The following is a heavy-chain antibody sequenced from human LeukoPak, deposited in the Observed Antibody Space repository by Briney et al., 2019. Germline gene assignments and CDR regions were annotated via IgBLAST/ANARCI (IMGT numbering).Heavy chain of an antibody. CDR3: AREWELPEAFDI. J-gene: IGHJ3*02. CDR1: GGSISSGSYY. CDR2: IYTSGST. V-gene: IGHV4-61*02. D-gene: IGHD1-26*01. Sequence: SGTLSLTCTVSGGSISSGSYYWSWIRQPAGKGLEWIGRIYTSGSTNYNPSLKSRVTISVDTSKNQFSLKLSSVTAADTAVYYCAREWELPEAFDIWGQGTMVTVSS.